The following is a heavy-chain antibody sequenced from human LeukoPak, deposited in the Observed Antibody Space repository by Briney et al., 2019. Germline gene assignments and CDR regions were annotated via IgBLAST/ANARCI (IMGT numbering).Heavy chain of an antibody. CDR3: ARGGDGYKTGNY. V-gene: IGHV4-34*01. CDR1: GGSFNDYY. Sequence: PSETLSLTCAVYGGSFNDYYWTWIRQPPGKGLEWIGEIHPDGSTTYKPSLESRVTISVDTSKNQFSLRLSSLTAADTAVYFCARGGDGYKTGNYWGQGTLVTVSS. CDR2: IHPDGST. J-gene: IGHJ4*02. D-gene: IGHD5-24*01.